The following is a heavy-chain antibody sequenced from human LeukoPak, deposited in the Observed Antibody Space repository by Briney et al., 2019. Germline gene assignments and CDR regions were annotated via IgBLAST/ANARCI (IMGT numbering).Heavy chain of an antibody. CDR1: GGSISSSSYY. J-gene: IGHJ4*02. CDR2: IYYSGST. V-gene: IGHV4-39*07. D-gene: IGHD1-26*01. Sequence: PSETLSLTCTVSGGSISSSSYYWGWIRQPPGKGLEWIGSIYYSGSTYYNPSLKSRVTISVDTSKNQFSLKLSSVTAADTAVYYCATSILVGATIFDYWGQGTLVTVSS. CDR3: ATSILVGATIFDY.